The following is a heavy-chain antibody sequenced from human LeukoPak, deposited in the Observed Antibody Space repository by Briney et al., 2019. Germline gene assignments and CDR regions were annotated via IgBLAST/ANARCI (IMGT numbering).Heavy chain of an antibody. Sequence: ASVKVSCKASGYTFTGYYMHWVRQAPGQGLEWMGWINPNSGGTNYAQKFQGRVTMTRDTSISTAYMELSRLRSDDTAVYYCARVKSLYYYDSSGYYPYYFDYWGQGTLVTVSS. D-gene: IGHD3-22*01. CDR2: INPNSGGT. CDR1: GYTFTGYY. CDR3: ARVKSLYYYDSSGYYPYYFDY. V-gene: IGHV1-2*02. J-gene: IGHJ4*02.